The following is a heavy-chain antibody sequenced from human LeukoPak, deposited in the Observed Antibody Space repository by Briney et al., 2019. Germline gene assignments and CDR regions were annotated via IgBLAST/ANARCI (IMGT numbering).Heavy chain of an antibody. CDR2: INHSGST. V-gene: IGHV4-34*01. CDR3: ARGRGIAARPLDY. CDR1: GGSFSGYY. J-gene: IGHJ4*02. D-gene: IGHD6-6*01. Sequence: KPSETLSLTCAVYGGSFSGYYWSWIRQPPGKGLEWIGEINHSGSTNYNPSLKSRVTISVDTFKNQFSLKLSSVTAADTAVYYCARGRGIAARPLDYWGQGTLVTVSS.